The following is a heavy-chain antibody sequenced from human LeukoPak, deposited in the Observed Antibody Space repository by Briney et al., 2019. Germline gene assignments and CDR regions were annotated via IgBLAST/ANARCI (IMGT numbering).Heavy chain of an antibody. D-gene: IGHD3-22*01. CDR1: GGSISSYY. CDR3: ARGQRITMTD. CDR2: IYYSGST. J-gene: IGHJ4*02. Sequence: SETLSLTCTVSGGSISSYYWSWIRQPPGKGLEWIGYIYYSGSTNYNPSLKSRVTISVDTSKNQFSLRLSSVTAADTAVYYCARGQRITMTDWGQGTLVTVSS. V-gene: IGHV4-59*12.